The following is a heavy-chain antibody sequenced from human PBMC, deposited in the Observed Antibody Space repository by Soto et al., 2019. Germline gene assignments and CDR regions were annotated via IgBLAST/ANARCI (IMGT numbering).Heavy chain of an antibody. CDR3: AKDSGRGSADYYFDY. CDR2: ISSDGKDK. V-gene: IGHV3-30*18. Sequence: QVQLVESGGGVVQPGRSLRLSCAASGFTFSSYAIHWVRQAPGKGLEWVAVISSDGKDKYSADSMKGRFAISRDNSKNTLYLQMNSRRAEDTAVYYCAKDSGRGSADYYFDYWGQGTLVTVSS. D-gene: IGHD3-10*01. J-gene: IGHJ4*02. CDR1: GFTFSSYA.